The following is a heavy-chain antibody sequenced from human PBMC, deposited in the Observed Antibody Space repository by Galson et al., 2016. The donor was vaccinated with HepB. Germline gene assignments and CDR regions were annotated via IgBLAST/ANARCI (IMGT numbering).Heavy chain of an antibody. Sequence: SLRLSCAASGFTFNGYNMNWVRQAPGKGLEWVSSISSSTSYIYYADSVKGRFTISRDNAKNSLYLQMNSLRVDDTAVYYCARDRPLRAWFGEFYYYAMDVWGRGTTVTVSS. CDR1: GFTFNGYN. CDR2: ISSSTSYI. D-gene: IGHD3-10*01. J-gene: IGHJ6*02. CDR3: ARDRPLRAWFGEFYYYAMDV. V-gene: IGHV3-21*01.